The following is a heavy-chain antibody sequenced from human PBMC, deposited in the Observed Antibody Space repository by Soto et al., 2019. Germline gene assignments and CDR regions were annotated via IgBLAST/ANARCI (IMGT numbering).Heavy chain of an antibody. J-gene: IGHJ5*02. CDR2: ISGSGGST. Sequence: AGGSLRLSCAASGFTFSSYAMSWVRQAPGKGLEWVSAISGSGGSTYYADSVKGRFTISRDNSKNTLYLQMNSLRAEDTAVYYCAKGHVYYDFWSGYSNWFDPWGQGTLVTVSS. V-gene: IGHV3-23*01. D-gene: IGHD3-3*01. CDR3: AKGHVYYDFWSGYSNWFDP. CDR1: GFTFSSYA.